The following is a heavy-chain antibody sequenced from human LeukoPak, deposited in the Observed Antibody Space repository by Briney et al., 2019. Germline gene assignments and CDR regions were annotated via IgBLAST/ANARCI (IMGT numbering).Heavy chain of an antibody. V-gene: IGHV4-34*01. CDR1: GGSITGYY. CDR2: IHYTGAT. D-gene: IGHD3-9*01. J-gene: IGHJ4*02. CDR3: ARGNILSGYCFDF. Sequence: PSETLSLTCAVYGGSITGYYWSWIRQPPGKGLEWVGEIHYTGATSYNPSLKSRATISIDTSKNQVSLNLSSVTAADTAVYYCARGNILSGYCFDFWGQGALVTVSS.